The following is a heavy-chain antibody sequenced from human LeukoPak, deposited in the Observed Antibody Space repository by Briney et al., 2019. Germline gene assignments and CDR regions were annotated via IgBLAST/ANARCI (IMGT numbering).Heavy chain of an antibody. CDR1: GFTFSSYG. CDR3: ARDCGGDCYSSAWDY. J-gene: IGHJ4*02. CDR2: IRYDGSNK. D-gene: IGHD2-21*02. Sequence: GGSLRLSCAASGFTFSSYGMHWVRQAPGKGLEWVAFIRYDGSNKYYADSVKGRFTISRDNSRNTLYLQMNSLRAEDTAVYYCARDCGGDCYSSAWDYWGQGTLVTVSS. V-gene: IGHV3-30*02.